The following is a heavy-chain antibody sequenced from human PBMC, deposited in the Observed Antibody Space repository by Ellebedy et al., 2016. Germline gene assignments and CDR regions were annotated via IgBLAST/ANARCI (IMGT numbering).Heavy chain of an antibody. CDR2: INAGTGET. CDR3: ARGGCTPASRYLYFDY. Sequence: ASVKVSCKASGNTFTHNAVHWVRQAPGQRLEWMGWINAGTGETKYAQGFQGRITVTRDTSANTAHMELSRLTSDDTAVYYCARGGCTPASRYLYFDYWGQGTLVTVSS. CDR1: GNTFTHNA. D-gene: IGHD3-16*02. J-gene: IGHJ4*02. V-gene: IGHV1-3*01.